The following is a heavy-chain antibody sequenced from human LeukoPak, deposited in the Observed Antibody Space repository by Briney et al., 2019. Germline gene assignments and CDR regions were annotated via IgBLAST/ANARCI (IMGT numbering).Heavy chain of an antibody. D-gene: IGHD5-18*01. J-gene: IGHJ1*01. Sequence: ASVKVSCKASGYTFTSYGISWVRQAPGQGLEWMGWISAYNGNTYYAQKLQGRVTMTTDTSTSTAYMELRSLRSDDTAVYYCARTGQSGYSFFKAAAAEYFQHWGQGTLVTVSS. CDR2: ISAYNGNT. V-gene: IGHV1-18*01. CDR3: ARTGQSGYSFFKAAAAEYFQH. CDR1: GYTFTSYG.